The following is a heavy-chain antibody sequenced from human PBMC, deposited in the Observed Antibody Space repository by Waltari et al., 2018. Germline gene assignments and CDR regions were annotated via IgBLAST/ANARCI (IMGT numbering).Heavy chain of an antibody. V-gene: IGHV3-30*04. Sequence: HLVESGGGEVQPGRSLRLSCAASPFSFTEYPIHRVRPPPDKGVQWVALISYDGNNKEYSDSVKGRFTISRDTSKNTVSLQMSSLRVADTGLYFCARSLTTSTWRSTFYYSRLDVWGRGTTVTVSS. CDR2: ISYDGNNK. D-gene: IGHD1-26*01. CDR1: PFSFTEYP. CDR3: ARSLTTSTWRSTFYYSRLDV. J-gene: IGHJ6*02.